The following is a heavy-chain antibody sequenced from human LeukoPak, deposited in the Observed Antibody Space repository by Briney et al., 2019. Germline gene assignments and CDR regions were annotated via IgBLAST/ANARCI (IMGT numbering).Heavy chain of an antibody. CDR2: INNSGST. CDR3: ARGSRSSTSCYLNY. CDR1: GGSFSGYY. V-gene: IGHV4-34*01. J-gene: IGHJ4*02. D-gene: IGHD2-2*01. Sequence: SETLSLTCAVYGGSFSGYYWSWIRQPPGKGLEWIGEINNSGSTNYNPSLKSRVTISVDTSKNQLSLKLSSVTAADTAVYYCARGSRSSTSCYLNYWGQGTLVTVSS.